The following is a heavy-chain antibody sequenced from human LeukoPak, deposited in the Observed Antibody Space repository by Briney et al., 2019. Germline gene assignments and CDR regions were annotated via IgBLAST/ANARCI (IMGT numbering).Heavy chain of an antibody. J-gene: IGHJ4*02. CDR3: ATYDSWSGYNIAY. CDR2: INRDGSEK. V-gene: IGHV3-7*03. Sequence: GGSLRLSCVVSGFTLSSRWMMWVRQAPGEGLEWMTNINRDGSEKNYVDSVKGRFTITRDNAENSLYLQMNSLKVEDSAIYYCATYDSWSGYNIAYWGQGTLVTVPS. CDR1: GFTLSSRW. D-gene: IGHD3-3*01.